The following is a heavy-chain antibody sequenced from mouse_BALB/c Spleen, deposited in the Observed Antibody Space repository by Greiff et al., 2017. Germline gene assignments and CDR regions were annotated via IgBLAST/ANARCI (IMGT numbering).Heavy chain of an antibody. V-gene: IGHV5-17*02. CDR1: GFTFSSFG. Sequence: DVMLVESGGGLVQPGGSRKLSCAASGFTFSSFGMHWVRQAPEKGLEWVAYISSGSSTIYYADTVKGRFTISRDNPKNTLFLQMTSLRSEDTAMYYCARWGNYYAMDYWGQGTSVTVSS. CDR3: ARWGNYYAMDY. CDR2: ISSGSSTI. D-gene: IGHD2-1*01. J-gene: IGHJ4*01.